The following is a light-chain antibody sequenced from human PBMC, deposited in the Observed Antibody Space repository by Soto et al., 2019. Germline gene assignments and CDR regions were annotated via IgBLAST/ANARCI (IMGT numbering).Light chain of an antibody. V-gene: IGKV3-20*01. CDR3: QAWT. Sequence: EIVLTQSPGTLSLSPGERATLSCRASQSVSSSYLAWYQQKPGEAPRLLIYGASSRATGIPDRFSGSGSGTDFTLTISRLEPESFAVYYCQAWTFGQGTKVEIK. CDR2: GAS. J-gene: IGKJ1*01. CDR1: QSVSSSY.